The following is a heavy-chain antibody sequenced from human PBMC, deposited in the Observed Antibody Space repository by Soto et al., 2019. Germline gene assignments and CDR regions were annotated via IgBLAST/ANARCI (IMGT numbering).Heavy chain of an antibody. V-gene: IGHV1-18*01. Sequence: ASVKVSCKASGYTFTSYGISWVRQAPGQGLEWMGWISAYNGNTNYAQKLQGRVTMTTDTSTSTAYMELRSLRSDDTAVYYCANYYSDSSGYVGGFDYWGQGTLVTVSS. CDR2: ISAYNGNT. D-gene: IGHD3-22*01. J-gene: IGHJ4*02. CDR3: ANYYSDSSGYVGGFDY. CDR1: GYTFTSYG.